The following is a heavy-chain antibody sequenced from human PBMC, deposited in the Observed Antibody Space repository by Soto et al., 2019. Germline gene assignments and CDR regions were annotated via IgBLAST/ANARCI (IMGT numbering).Heavy chain of an antibody. CDR2: IYHSGST. V-gene: IGHV4-30-2*01. CDR3: ATQGFYRMGV. Sequence: SETLSVTCAVADGSISSVGYSWSRIRQPPGKGLEWIGYIYHSGSTYYNPSLKSRVTISVDKSKNQFSLKLNSVTAADTAMFYCATQGFYRMGVWGRGTTVTVSS. CDR1: DGSISSVGYS. J-gene: IGHJ6*02.